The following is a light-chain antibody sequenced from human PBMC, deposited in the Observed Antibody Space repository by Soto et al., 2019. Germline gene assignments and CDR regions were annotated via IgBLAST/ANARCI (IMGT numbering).Light chain of an antibody. V-gene: IGKV1-5*03. CDR1: QSISSW. CDR3: QQYNSYSPT. J-gene: IGKJ1*01. Sequence: DIQMTQSPSILSASVGDRVTITCRASQSISSWLAWYQQKPGKAPNLLIYKASHLENGVPSRFSGSGSGTEFSLTISSLQPDDFATYYCQQYNSYSPTLGQGT. CDR2: KAS.